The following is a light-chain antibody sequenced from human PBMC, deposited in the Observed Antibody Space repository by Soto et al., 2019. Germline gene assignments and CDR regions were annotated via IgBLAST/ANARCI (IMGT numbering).Light chain of an antibody. CDR3: QQYGSSPLFT. CDR1: QSVSSSY. V-gene: IGKV3-20*01. Sequence: EIVLTQSPGTLSLSPGERATLSCRASQSVSSSYLAWYQQKPGQAPRLLIYGASGRATGIPDRFSGSGSGTDVTLTISRLEPEYFAVYYCQQYGSSPLFTFGPGTKVDIK. J-gene: IGKJ3*01. CDR2: GAS.